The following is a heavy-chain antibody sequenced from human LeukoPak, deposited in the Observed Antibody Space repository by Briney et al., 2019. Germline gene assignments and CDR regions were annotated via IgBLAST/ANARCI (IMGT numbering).Heavy chain of an antibody. CDR3: ARDHQQMAAGTSMWDYYYGMDV. D-gene: IGHD6-13*01. Sequence: SETLSLTCTVSGVSISSGGYYWSRIRQPPGKGLEWIGYIYYSGSTYYNPSLKSRVTISGDTSKNQFSLKLSSVTAADTAVCYCARDHQQMAAGTSMWDYYYGMDVWGQGTTVTVSS. J-gene: IGHJ6*02. CDR1: GVSISSGGYY. V-gene: IGHV4-31*03. CDR2: IYYSGST.